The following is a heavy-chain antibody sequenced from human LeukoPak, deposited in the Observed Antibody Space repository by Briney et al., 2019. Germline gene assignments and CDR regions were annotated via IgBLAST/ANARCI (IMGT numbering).Heavy chain of an antibody. Sequence: PGGSLRLACGASGFTVSNSYMSWVRQAPGKGLEWVAAFFTGDSTYYPDSVRGRFTISVDNSRNTLYLQMNSLRADDTAVYYCARAASYENRNYFDDWGQGTLVTVSS. V-gene: IGHV3-66*01. J-gene: IGHJ4*02. CDR1: GFTVSNSY. CDR3: ARAASYENRNYFDD. CDR2: FFTGDST. D-gene: IGHD3-22*01.